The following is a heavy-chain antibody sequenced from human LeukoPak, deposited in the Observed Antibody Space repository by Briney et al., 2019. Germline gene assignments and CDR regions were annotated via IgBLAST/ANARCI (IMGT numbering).Heavy chain of an antibody. V-gene: IGHV3-53*01. D-gene: IGHD2-2*02. CDR3: ARIPPYYYYYYMDV. CDR2: IYSGGST. CDR1: GFTVSSNY. Sequence: GGSLRLSCAASGFTVSSNYISWVRQAPGKGLEWVSVIYSGGSTYYADSVKGRFTISRDNAKNSLYLQMNSLRAEDTAVYYCARIPPYYYYYYMDVWGKGTTVTVSS. J-gene: IGHJ6*03.